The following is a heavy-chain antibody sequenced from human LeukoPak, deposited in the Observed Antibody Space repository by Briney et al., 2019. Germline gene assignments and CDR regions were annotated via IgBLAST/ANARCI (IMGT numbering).Heavy chain of an antibody. CDR2: ISYDGSNE. CDR3: ARDGRRLYCSGGSCYFADDDY. Sequence: PGGSLRLSCVASGFTFSRYAMHWVRQAPGKGLGWVAVISYDGSNEYYADSVRGRFTISRDNSKNTLYLQMNSLRTEDTAVYYCARDGRRLYCSGGSCYFADDDYWGQGTLVTVSS. V-gene: IGHV3-30*04. CDR1: GFTFSRYA. D-gene: IGHD2-15*01. J-gene: IGHJ4*02.